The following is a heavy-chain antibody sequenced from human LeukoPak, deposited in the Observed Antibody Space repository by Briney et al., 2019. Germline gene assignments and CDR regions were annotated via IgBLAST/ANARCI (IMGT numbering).Heavy chain of an antibody. V-gene: IGHV3-73*01. CDR2: IRSKANSCAT. CDR1: GFTFSGSA. D-gene: IGHD3-16*02. J-gene: IGHJ4*02. Sequence: GGSLRLSCAASGFTFSGSAMHWVRQASGKGLEWVGRIRSKANSCATAYAASVKGRFTISRDDSKNTAYLQMNSLKTEDTAVYYCTSRRWGELSLNYWGQGTLVTVSS. CDR3: TSRRWGELSLNY.